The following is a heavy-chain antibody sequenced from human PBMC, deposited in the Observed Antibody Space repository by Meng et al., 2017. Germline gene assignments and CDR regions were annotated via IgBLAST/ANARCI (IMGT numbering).Heavy chain of an antibody. D-gene: IGHD4-17*01. CDR2: INPNSGGT. CDR3: ARDDYGDYFDY. CDR1: GYTFTGYY. V-gene: IGHV1-2*06. J-gene: IGHJ4*02. Sequence: QGQLVQSGAGVKKPWALGKVSFKASGYTFTGYYMHWVRQAPGQGLEWMGRINPNSGGTNYAQKFQGRVTMTRDTSISTAYMELSRLRSDDTAVYYCARDDYGDYFDYWGQGTLVTVSS.